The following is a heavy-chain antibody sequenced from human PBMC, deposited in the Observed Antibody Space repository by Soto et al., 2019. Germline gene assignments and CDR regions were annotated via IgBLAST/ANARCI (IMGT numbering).Heavy chain of an antibody. D-gene: IGHD4-17*01. J-gene: IGHJ5*02. Sequence: EVQLLESGGGLVQPGGSLRLSCAASGFTFSSYAMGWVRQAPGKGREWVSAISGSGGSTYYADSWKGGFTISRDNSKNTLYLQMNSLRAEDTDVYYCAKIRVHDGDGFDPWGQGTLVTVSS. V-gene: IGHV3-23*01. CDR1: GFTFSSYA. CDR3: AKIRVHDGDGFDP. CDR2: ISGSGGST.